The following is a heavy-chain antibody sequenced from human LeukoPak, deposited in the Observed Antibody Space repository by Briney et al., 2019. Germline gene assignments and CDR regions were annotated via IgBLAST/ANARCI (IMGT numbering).Heavy chain of an antibody. CDR1: GFTFSSYA. V-gene: IGHV3-64*01. CDR2: ISNNGGST. J-gene: IGHJ6*03. CDR3: ARDPVPATIYYYYMDV. Sequence: QSGGSLRLSCAAPGFTFSSYAMYWVRQAPGKGLEYVSAISNNGGSTYYANSVKGRFTISRDNSKNTLYLQMGSLRAEDMAVYYCARDPVPATIYYYYMDVWGKGTTVTVSS. D-gene: IGHD2-2*01.